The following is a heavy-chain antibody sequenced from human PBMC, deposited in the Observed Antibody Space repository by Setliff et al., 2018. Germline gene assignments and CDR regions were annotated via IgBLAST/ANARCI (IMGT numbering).Heavy chain of an antibody. CDR2: ISAYTGNT. CDR3: SRLVRYCTTTTCQRASGAEL. J-gene: IGHJ4*02. CDR1: GYSFTMYG. Sequence: ASVKVSCKASGYSFTMYGVNWVRQAPGQGLEWMGWISAYTGNTNYAQKLQGRVTMTTDTSTNTAYMELRSLTSDDTAVYFCSRLVRYCTTTTCQRASGAELWGQGTLVTVSS. V-gene: IGHV1-18*01. D-gene: IGHD2-8*01.